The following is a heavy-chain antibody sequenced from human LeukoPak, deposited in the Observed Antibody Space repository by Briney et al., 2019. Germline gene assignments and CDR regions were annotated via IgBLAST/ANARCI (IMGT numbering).Heavy chain of an antibody. CDR1: GFTFSSYA. Sequence: PGGSLRLSCAASGFTFSSYAMSWVRQAPGKGLEWVSAISGSGGSTYYADSVKGRFTISRDNSKNTLYLQMNSLRAEDTAVYYCAKDPYSSGWYQGSGWFDPWGQGTLVTVSS. V-gene: IGHV3-23*01. CDR3: AKDPYSSGWYQGSGWFDP. J-gene: IGHJ5*02. CDR2: ISGSGGST. D-gene: IGHD6-19*01.